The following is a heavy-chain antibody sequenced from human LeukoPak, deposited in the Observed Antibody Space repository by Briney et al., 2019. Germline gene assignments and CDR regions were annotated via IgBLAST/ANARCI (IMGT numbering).Heavy chain of an antibody. CDR2: ISYDGSNK. J-gene: IGHJ4*02. V-gene: IGHV3-30*18. D-gene: IGHD3-16*01. Sequence: GGSLRLSCAASGFSFNSYGMHWVRQAPGKGLEWVAVISYDGSNKYYADSGKGRFTISRDNSKNTLYLQMNSLRAEDTAVYYCAKDVGGVYNYFDFWGQGTLVTVSS. CDR1: GFSFNSYG. CDR3: AKDVGGVYNYFDF.